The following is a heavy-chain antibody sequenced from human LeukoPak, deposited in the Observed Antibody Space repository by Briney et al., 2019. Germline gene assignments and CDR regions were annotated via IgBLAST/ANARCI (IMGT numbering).Heavy chain of an antibody. CDR2: IKQDGSEK. D-gene: IGHD2-2*01. V-gene: IGHV3-7*04. Sequence: PGGSLRLSCAASGFSFSTYWMSWVRQAPGKGLEWVANIKQDGSEKYYVDSVKGRFTISRDNAKNSLYLQMNSLRVEDTAVYYCTRVVPAVSGMDVWGQGTTVTVSS. CDR3: TRVVPAVSGMDV. J-gene: IGHJ6*02. CDR1: GFSFSTYW.